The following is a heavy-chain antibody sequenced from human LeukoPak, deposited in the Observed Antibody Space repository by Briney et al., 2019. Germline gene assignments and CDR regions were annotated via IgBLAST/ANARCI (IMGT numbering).Heavy chain of an antibody. CDR3: ARADYSNYVRGAFDI. V-gene: IGHV4-30-2*01. Sequence: SETLSLTCAVSGGSISSGGYSWSWIRQPPGKGLEWIGYIYHSGSTYYNPSLKSRVTISVDRSKNQFSLKLSSVTAADTAVYYCARADYSNYVRGAFDIWGQGTMVTVSS. J-gene: IGHJ3*02. D-gene: IGHD4-11*01. CDR1: GGSISSGGYS. CDR2: IYHSGST.